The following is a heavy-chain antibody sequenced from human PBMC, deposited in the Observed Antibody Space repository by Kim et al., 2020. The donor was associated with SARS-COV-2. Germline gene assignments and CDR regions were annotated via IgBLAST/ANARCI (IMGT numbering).Heavy chain of an antibody. CDR3: ARERSRILHQGCYGY. V-gene: IGHV3-11*04. D-gene: IGHD2-2*01. CDR2: ISSSGSTI. J-gene: IGHJ4*02. CDR1: GFTFSDYY. Sequence: GGSLRLSCAASGFTFSDYYMSWIRQAPGKGLEWVSYISSSGSTIYYADSVKGRFTISRDNAKNSLYLQMNSLRAEDTAVYYCARERSRILHQGCYGYWGQGTLVTVSS.